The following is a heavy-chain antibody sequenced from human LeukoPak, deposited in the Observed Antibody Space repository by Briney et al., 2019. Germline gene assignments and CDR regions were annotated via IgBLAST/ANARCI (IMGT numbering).Heavy chain of an antibody. CDR3: ARDLVTVTKGFDI. CDR2: ISYIGST. Sequence: SETLSLTCAVSDDSFSSHYWTWIRQPPGKGLEWIGYISYIGSTNYNPSLKSRVTISIDTSKNQFSLKLSSVTAADSAVYYCARDLVTVTKGFDIWGQGTMVSVSS. J-gene: IGHJ3*02. V-gene: IGHV4-59*11. D-gene: IGHD4-17*01. CDR1: DDSFSSHY.